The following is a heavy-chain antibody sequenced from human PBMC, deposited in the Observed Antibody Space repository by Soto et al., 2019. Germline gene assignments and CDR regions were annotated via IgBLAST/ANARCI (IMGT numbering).Heavy chain of an antibody. V-gene: IGHV3-9*01. CDR2: ISWNSGSI. D-gene: IGHD2-2*01. J-gene: IGHJ4*02. CDR3: AKDPSYQLLSGFDY. CDR1: GFTFVDYA. Sequence: GGSLRLSCAASGFTFVDYAMHWVRQATGKGLEWVSGISWNSGSIGYADSVKGRFTISRDNAKNSLYLQMNSLRAEDTALYYCAKDPSYQLLSGFDYWGQGTLVTVSS.